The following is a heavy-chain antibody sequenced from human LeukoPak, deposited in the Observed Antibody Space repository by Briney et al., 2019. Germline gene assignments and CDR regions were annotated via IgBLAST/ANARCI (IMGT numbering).Heavy chain of an antibody. V-gene: IGHV3-11*04. CDR2: ISGRGTTM. CDR3: ARDVRSRVVTPDY. D-gene: IGHD4-23*01. CDR1: GFTFSDYY. Sequence: PGGSLRLSCAASGFTFSDYYMSWIRQAPGKGLEWVSYISGRGTTMYYADSVKGRFTISRDNAKNSLYLQMNSLRAEDTAVYYCARDVRSRVVTPDYWGQGTLVTVSS. J-gene: IGHJ4*02.